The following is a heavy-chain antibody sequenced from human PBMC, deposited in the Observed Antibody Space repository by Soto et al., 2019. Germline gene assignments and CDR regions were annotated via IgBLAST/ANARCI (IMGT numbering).Heavy chain of an antibody. V-gene: IGHV3-30*18. CDR2: MSYDGDRQ. CDR3: AKGSWYGSMSSSEC. J-gene: IGHJ4*01. Sequence: QVQLVESGGGVVQPGRSLRLSCAASGFSLSSSDMHWVRQAPGKGPEWVAVMSYDGDRQYYADSVRGRFSVSRDISKSALYLQMSSLSTDDPATYYCAKGSWYGSMSSSECWGHGTQVTVSS. D-gene: IGHD6-19*01. CDR1: GFSLSSSD.